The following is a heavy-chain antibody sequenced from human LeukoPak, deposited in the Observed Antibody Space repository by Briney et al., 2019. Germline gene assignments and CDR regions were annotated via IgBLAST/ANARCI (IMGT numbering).Heavy chain of an antibody. CDR3: ARVLSSSWGAYYYYGMDV. D-gene: IGHD6-13*01. CDR2: VSSRSSYT. V-gene: IGHV3-11*06. J-gene: IGHJ6*02. Sequence: GGSLRLSCAASGFTFSDYYMSWIRQAPGKGLEWVSYVSSRSSYTKYADSVEGRLTISRDNAKNSLYLQMNSLRAEDTAVYYCARVLSSSWGAYYYYGMDVWGQGTTVTVSS. CDR1: GFTFSDYY.